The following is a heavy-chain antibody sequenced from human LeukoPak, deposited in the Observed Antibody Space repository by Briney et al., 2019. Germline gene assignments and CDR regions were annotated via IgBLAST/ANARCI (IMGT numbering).Heavy chain of an antibody. V-gene: IGHV1-69*13. CDR3: ARDGGAAAGTFDY. Sequence: SVKVSCKASGGTFSSYAISWVRQAPGQGLEWMGGIIPIFGTANYAQKFQGRVTITADESTSTAYMELSSLRSEDTAVYYCARDGGAAAGTFDYWGRGTLVTVSS. J-gene: IGHJ4*02. D-gene: IGHD6-13*01. CDR2: IIPIFGTA. CDR1: GGTFSSYA.